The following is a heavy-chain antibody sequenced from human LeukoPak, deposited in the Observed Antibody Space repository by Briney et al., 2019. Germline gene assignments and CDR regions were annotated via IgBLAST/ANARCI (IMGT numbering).Heavy chain of an antibody. CDR1: GFTFSSYG. CDR3: ARRYDSSGYYST. Sequence: GGSLRLSCAASGFTFSSYGMHWVRQAPGKGLEWVAVISYDGSNKYYADSVKGRFTISRDNSKNTLYLQMNSLRVEDTAVYYCARRYDSSGYYSTWGQGTLVTVSS. J-gene: IGHJ5*02. CDR2: ISYDGSNK. V-gene: IGHV3-30*03. D-gene: IGHD3-22*01.